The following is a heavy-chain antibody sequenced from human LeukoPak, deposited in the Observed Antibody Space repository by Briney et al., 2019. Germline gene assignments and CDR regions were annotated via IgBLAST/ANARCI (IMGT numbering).Heavy chain of an antibody. V-gene: IGHV3-43*02. CDR1: GITFDDYA. Sequence: GGSLRLSCAASGITFDDYAMHWVRQAPGKGLEWVSLISGDGSRTYYADSVKGRFTISRDNSRNSLYLQMNSLRTEDTALYYCAKDLTQLYLAFDYWGQGTLVTVSS. CDR3: AKDLTQLYLAFDY. CDR2: ISGDGSRT. D-gene: IGHD5-24*01. J-gene: IGHJ4*02.